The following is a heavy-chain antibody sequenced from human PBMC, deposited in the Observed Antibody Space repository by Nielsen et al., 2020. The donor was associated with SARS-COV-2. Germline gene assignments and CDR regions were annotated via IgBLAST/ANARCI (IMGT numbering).Heavy chain of an antibody. D-gene: IGHD3-16*01. CDR2: INHSGSA. J-gene: IGHJ6*02. Sequence: SQTLSLTCGVSGGSFTDSYWTWIRQPPGKGLGWIGDINHSGSAHYNPSLKSRVTMSVDTSKNQFSLKLSSVTAADTAVYYCAREGKYYDYVWGSYAGRMDVWGQGTTVTVSS. CDR3: AREGKYYDYVWGSYAGRMDV. CDR1: GGSFTDSY. V-gene: IGHV4-34*01.